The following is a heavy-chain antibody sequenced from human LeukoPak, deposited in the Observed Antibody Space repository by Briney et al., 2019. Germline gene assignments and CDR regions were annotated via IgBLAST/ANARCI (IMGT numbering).Heavy chain of an antibody. J-gene: IGHJ4*02. D-gene: IGHD4-17*01. CDR2: IYYRGST. Sequence: SETLSLTCTVSGGSINNYYWSWIRQPPGKGLEWIGYIYYRGSTNYNPSLKSQVTFSVDTSKNQFSLKLNSVTAADTAVYYCARGGDYGDLRYFDYWGQGTLVTVSS. CDR1: GGSINNYY. CDR3: ARGGDYGDLRYFDY. V-gene: IGHV4-59*01.